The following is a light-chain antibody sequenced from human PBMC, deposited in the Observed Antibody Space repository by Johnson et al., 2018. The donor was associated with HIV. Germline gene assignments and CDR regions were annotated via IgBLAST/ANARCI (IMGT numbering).Light chain of an antibody. CDR2: DNN. CDR3: GTWDSSLCAGRV. CDR1: SSNIGNNY. V-gene: IGLV1-51*01. Sequence: QSILTQPPSVSAAPGQKVTISCSGSSSNIGNNYVSWYQQLPGTATKLLIYDNNKRPSGIPDRFAGSKSGTSATLGITGLPTGDEADYYCGTWDSSLCAGRVFGTWTKFTVL. J-gene: IGLJ1*01.